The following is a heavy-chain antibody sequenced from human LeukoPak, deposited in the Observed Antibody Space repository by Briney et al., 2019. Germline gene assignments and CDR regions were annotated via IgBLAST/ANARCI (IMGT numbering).Heavy chain of an antibody. J-gene: IGHJ6*02. V-gene: IGHV3-9*01. CDR3: GKDMGGPSDYYYYGMDV. Sequence: GGSLRLSCAAAGFTFDGYAMHWVRQAPGKGLEWVSGISWNSGSIGYADSVKGRFTISRDNAKNSLYLQMNSLRAEDTALYYCGKDMGGPSDYYYYGMDVWGQGTTVTVSS. D-gene: IGHD3-16*01. CDR2: ISWNSGSI. CDR1: GFTFDGYA.